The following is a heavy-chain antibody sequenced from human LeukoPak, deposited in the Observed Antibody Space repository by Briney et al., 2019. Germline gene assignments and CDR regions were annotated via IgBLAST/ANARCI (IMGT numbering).Heavy chain of an antibody. J-gene: IGHJ4*02. CDR1: GFTFSSYG. Sequence: GGSLRLSCAASGFTFSSYGMHWVRQAPGKGLEWVAAISYDGSNEYYADSVKGRFTISRDSSENTLYLQMNSLRVEDTAVYYCARVRYYSSGPFSYFDYWGQGTLVTVSS. CDR2: ISYDGSNE. D-gene: IGHD3-10*01. CDR3: ARVRYYSSGPFSYFDY. V-gene: IGHV3-30*03.